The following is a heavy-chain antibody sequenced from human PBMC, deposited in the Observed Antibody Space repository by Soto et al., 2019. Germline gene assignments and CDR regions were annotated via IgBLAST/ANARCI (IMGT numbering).Heavy chain of an antibody. Sequence: SETLSLTCTVPGDSITSGGYYWSWVRQPAGKGLEWIGRIYSSGSTNYNPSLKSRVTISLDTSMNHFSLRLSSVTAADTAVYYCARGQRFSDWFDPWGQGTLVTVSS. CDR3: ARGQRFSDWFDP. D-gene: IGHD3-3*01. J-gene: IGHJ5*02. CDR2: IYSSGST. V-gene: IGHV4-61*02. CDR1: GDSITSGGYY.